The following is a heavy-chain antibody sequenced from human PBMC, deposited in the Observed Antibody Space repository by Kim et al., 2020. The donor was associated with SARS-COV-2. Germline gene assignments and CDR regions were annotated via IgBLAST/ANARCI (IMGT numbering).Heavy chain of an antibody. J-gene: IGHJ6*03. V-gene: IGHV3-30*18. CDR3: AKEENYDFWSGYLHGYYYYYMDV. CDR1: GFTFSSYG. CDR2: ISYDGSNK. D-gene: IGHD3-3*01. Sequence: GGSLRLSCAASGFTFSSYGMHWVRQAPGKGLEWVAVISYDGSNKYYADSVKGRFTISRDNSKNTLYLQMNSLRAEDTAVYYCAKEENYDFWSGYLHGYYYYYMDVWGKGTTVTVSS.